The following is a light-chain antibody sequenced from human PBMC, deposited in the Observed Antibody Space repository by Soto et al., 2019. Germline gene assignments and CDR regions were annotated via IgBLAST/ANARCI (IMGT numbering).Light chain of an antibody. Sequence: EIVLTHSPGTLSLSPGERATLSCRASQSVSSSSLAWYQQKPGQAPRLLIYGASSRATGIPDRFSGSGSGTDFTLTITRLEPEDFSVYYCHQYGSSWTFGQGTKVEI. CDR3: HQYGSSWT. V-gene: IGKV3-20*01. J-gene: IGKJ1*01. CDR1: QSVSSSS. CDR2: GAS.